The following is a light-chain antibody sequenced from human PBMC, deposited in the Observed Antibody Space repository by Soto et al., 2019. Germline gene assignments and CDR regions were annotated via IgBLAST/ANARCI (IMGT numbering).Light chain of an antibody. CDR1: SGHSSYY. V-gene: IGLV4-69*01. CDR2: LNSDGSH. Sequence: QSVLTQSPSASASLGASVKLTCTLSSGHSSYYISWHRQQPEKGPRYLLNLNSDGSHSKGDGIPDRFSGSSSAAERYLTISSLQAEDEYDYYCHTWGTGFRVFGGGTKLTVL. CDR3: HTWGTGFRV. J-gene: IGLJ3*02.